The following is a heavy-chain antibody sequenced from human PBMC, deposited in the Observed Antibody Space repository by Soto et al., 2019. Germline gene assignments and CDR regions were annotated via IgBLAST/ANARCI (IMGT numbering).Heavy chain of an antibody. J-gene: IGHJ4*02. CDR2: ISINGGST. CDR3: VKGEYYYDSSGYYPFDY. V-gene: IGHV3-64D*06. CDR1: GFTFSIYS. Sequence: SLRLSFSASGFTFSIYSMHWVRQAPGKGLEYVSSISINGGSTHYADSVKGRFTISRDNSKNTQYLQMSSLRADDTALYYCVKGEYYYDSSGYYPFDYWGQGTLVTVSS. D-gene: IGHD3-22*01.